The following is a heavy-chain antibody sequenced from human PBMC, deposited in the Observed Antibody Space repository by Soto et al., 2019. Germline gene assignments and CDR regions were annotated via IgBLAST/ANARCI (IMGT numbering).Heavy chain of an antibody. V-gene: IGHV1-24*01. CDR3: ASALDNWDLRPFEY. J-gene: IGHJ4*01. D-gene: IGHD1-20*01. CDR2: FDPEDGET. Sequence: ASVKVSCKASGGTFSSYAISWVRQAPGKGLEWMGGFDPEDGETIYAQKFQGRVTMTEDTSTDTAYMELSSLRSEDTAVYYCASALDNWDLRPFEYWGHGTLVTVSS. CDR1: GGTFSSYA.